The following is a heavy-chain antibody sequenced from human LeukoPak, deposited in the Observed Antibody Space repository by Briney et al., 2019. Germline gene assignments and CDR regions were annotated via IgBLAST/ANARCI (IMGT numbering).Heavy chain of an antibody. V-gene: IGHV4-31*03. Sequence: SETLSLTCTVSGGSISSGGYYWSWIRQHPGKGLEWIGYIYYSGSTYYNPSLKSRVTVSVDTSKNQFSLKLSSVTAADTAVYYCARDPGVVVVPAAIYYYYYGMDVWGQGTTVTASS. D-gene: IGHD2-2*01. CDR1: GGSISSGGYY. CDR2: IYYSGST. J-gene: IGHJ6*02. CDR3: ARDPGVVVVPAAIYYYYYGMDV.